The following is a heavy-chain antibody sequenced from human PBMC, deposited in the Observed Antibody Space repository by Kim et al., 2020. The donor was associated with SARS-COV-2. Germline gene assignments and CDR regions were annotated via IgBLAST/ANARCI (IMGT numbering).Heavy chain of an antibody. V-gene: IGHV1-69*04. D-gene: IGHD5-18*01. CDR3: ARDRVQDTYYGMDV. Sequence: ARKFQGRVTINADKSTSTAYMELSSLGYEDAAVYYCARDRVQDTYYGMDVWGQGTTVTVSS. J-gene: IGHJ6*02.